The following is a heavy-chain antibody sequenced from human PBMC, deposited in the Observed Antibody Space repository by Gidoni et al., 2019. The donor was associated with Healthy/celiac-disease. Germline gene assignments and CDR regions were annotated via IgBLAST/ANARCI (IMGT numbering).Heavy chain of an antibody. CDR3: ARGLPSIAAYRGSYFDY. D-gene: IGHD6-13*01. Sequence: QVQLQQWGAGLLKPSETLSLTCAVYGGSFSGYYWSWIRQPPGKGLEWIGEINHSGSTNYNPSLKSRVTISVDTSKNQFSLKLSSVTAADTAVYYCARGLPSIAAYRGSYFDYWGQGTLVTVSS. J-gene: IGHJ4*02. CDR2: INHSGST. CDR1: GGSFSGYY. V-gene: IGHV4-34*01.